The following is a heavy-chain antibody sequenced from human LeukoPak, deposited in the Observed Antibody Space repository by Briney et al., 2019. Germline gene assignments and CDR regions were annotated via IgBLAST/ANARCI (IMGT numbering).Heavy chain of an antibody. Sequence: ASVKVSCKASGYTFTGYYMHWVRQAPGQGLEWMGWINPNSGGTNYARKFQGWVTMTRDTSISTAYMELSRLRSDDTAVYYCARASYYDYVWGSFVWFDPWGQGTLVTVSS. CDR2: INPNSGGT. D-gene: IGHD3-16*01. CDR1: GYTFTGYY. J-gene: IGHJ5*02. V-gene: IGHV1-2*04. CDR3: ARASYYDYVWGSFVWFDP.